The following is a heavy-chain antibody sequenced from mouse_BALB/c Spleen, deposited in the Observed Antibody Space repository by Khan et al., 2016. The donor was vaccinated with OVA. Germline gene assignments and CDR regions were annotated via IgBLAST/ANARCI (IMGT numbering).Heavy chain of an antibody. J-gene: IGHJ3*01. Sequence: EVQLQESGTVLARPGASVKMSCKTSGYSFTSYLIHWVKQRPGQGLEWIGDIYPGNNETTYNQKFKDKAKLTAGTSDSTAYMELSSLTNEDFAVYYWTRGGYSSFAYWGQGTLVTVSA. CDR3: TRGGYSSFAY. CDR2: IYPGNNET. D-gene: IGHD2-12*01. V-gene: IGHV1-5*01. CDR1: GYSFTSYL.